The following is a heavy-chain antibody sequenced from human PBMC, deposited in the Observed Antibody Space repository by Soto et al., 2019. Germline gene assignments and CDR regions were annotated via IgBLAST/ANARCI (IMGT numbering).Heavy chain of an antibody. J-gene: IGHJ4*02. D-gene: IGHD4-17*01. CDR2: ISYDGSKR. Sequence: QVQLVESGGGVVQPASSLRLSCSASGFSFSDYGMHWVRQTPGKGLEWVAFISYDGSKRFYVDSVKGRFTISRDNSKNTLHLQMNSLRTEDTALYYCAKDKMDYGLFDSWGQGIPVTVSS. V-gene: IGHV3-30*18. CDR3: AKDKMDYGLFDS. CDR1: GFSFSDYG.